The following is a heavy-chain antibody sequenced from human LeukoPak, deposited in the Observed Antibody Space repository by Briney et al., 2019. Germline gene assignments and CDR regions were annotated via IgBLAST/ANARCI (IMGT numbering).Heavy chain of an antibody. CDR1: GGSFSGYY. D-gene: IGHD6-6*01. V-gene: IGHV4-34*01. CDR2: INHSGST. Sequence: PSETLSLTCAVYGGSFSGYYWSWIRQPPGKGLEWIGEINHSGSTNYNPSLKSRVTISVDTSKNQFSLKLSSVTAADTAVYYCARLRKQLVESYYFDYWGQGTLDTVSS. CDR3: ARLRKQLVESYYFDY. J-gene: IGHJ4*02.